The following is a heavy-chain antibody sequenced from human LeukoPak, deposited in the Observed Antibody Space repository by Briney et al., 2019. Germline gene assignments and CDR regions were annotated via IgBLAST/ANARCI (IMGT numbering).Heavy chain of an antibody. CDR1: GVSISSSNSY. V-gene: IGHV4-39*07. CDR2: IYYSGST. D-gene: IGHD3-3*01. CDR3: AIYYDFWSNPTDY. J-gene: IGHJ4*02. Sequence: SETLSLTCTVSGVSISSSNSYWGWIRQPPGKGLEWIGSIYYSGSTYYNPSLKSRVTISVDTSKNQFSLKLSSVTAADTAVYYCAIYYDFWSNPTDYWGQGTLVTVSS.